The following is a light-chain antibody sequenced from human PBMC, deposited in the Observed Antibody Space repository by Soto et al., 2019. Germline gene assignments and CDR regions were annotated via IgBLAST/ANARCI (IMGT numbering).Light chain of an antibody. CDR2: EGS. CDR3: CSYAGGSNV. Sequence: QSVLTQPASVSGSPGQSITISCTGTSSDVGSYKFVSWYQQYPGKAPTLIIYEGSERPSGVSDRFSGSKSGNTASLTISGLRFGDEADYFCCSYAGGSNVFGTGTKLTVL. J-gene: IGLJ1*01. CDR1: SSDVGSYKF. V-gene: IGLV2-23*01.